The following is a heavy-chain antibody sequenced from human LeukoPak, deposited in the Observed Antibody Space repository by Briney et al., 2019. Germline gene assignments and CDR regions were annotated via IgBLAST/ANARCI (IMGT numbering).Heavy chain of an antibody. CDR3: AREVGAIFGVVILDEDYYYYMDV. Sequence: ASVKVSCKASGYTFTSYGISWVRQAPGQGLEWMGWISAYNGNTNYAQKLQGRVTMTTDPSTSTAYMELRSLRSDDTAVYYCAREVGAIFGVVILDEDYYYYMDVWGKGTTVTVSS. CDR1: GYTFTSYG. J-gene: IGHJ6*03. V-gene: IGHV1-18*01. D-gene: IGHD3-3*01. CDR2: ISAYNGNT.